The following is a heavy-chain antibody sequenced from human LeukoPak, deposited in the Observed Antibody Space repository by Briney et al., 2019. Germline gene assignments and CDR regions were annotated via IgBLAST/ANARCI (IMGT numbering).Heavy chain of an antibody. D-gene: IGHD5-18*01. CDR2: INPNTGGT. V-gene: IGHV1-2*02. J-gene: IGHJ3*02. CDR3: ARGGIQLWSKSDAFDI. Sequence: ASVKVSCKASGYTFTGYYMHWVRQAPGQGLEWMGWINPNTGGTNYAQKFQGRVTMTRDTSISTAYMELSRLRSDDTAVYYCARGGIQLWSKSDAFDIWGQGTMVTVSS. CDR1: GYTFTGYY.